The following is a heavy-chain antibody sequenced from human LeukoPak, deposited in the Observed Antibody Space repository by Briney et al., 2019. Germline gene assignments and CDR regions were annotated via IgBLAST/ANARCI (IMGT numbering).Heavy chain of an antibody. Sequence: GGSMRLSCAASRFTFSSYAMSWVRQAPGKGLEWVSAISGSGGSTYYADSVKGRFTIPRDNSENTLYLQMHSLRAEDTAVYYGARGRPNFYGSDGHYYRRDGDYWGRGTLVSVSS. V-gene: IGHV3-23*01. CDR3: ARGRPNFYGSDGHYYRRDGDY. CDR1: RFTFSSYA. D-gene: IGHD3-10*01. J-gene: IGHJ4*02. CDR2: ISGSGGST.